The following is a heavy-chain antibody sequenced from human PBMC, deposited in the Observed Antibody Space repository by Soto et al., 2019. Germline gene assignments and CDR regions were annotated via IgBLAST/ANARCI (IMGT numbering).Heavy chain of an antibody. D-gene: IGHD2-15*01. CDR2: TYYRSKWYN. CDR1: GVSVSSNSAA. CDR3: ARIAYCSGGSCPANGSYYFDY. Sequence: SQTLSLTCAISGVSVSSNSAAWNWIRQSPSRGLEWLGRTYYRSKWYNDYAVSVKSRITINPDTSKNQFSLQLNSVTPEDTAVYYCARIAYCSGGSCPANGSYYFDYWGQGTLVTVSS. V-gene: IGHV6-1*01. J-gene: IGHJ4*02.